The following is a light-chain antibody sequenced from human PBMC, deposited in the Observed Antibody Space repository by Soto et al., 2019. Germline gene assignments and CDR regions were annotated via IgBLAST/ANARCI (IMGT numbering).Light chain of an antibody. J-gene: IGLJ1*01. CDR1: SSDIGAYNY. CDR2: EVT. V-gene: IGLV2-8*01. CDR3: SSHGGANNFYV. Sequence: QSVLTQPPSASGSPGQSVTISCTGTSSDIGAYNYVSWYQQHPGKVPKLIIHEVTRRPSGVPDRFSASKSGNTASLTVSGVPAEDEGDFYCSSHGGANNFYVFGTGTKVTVL.